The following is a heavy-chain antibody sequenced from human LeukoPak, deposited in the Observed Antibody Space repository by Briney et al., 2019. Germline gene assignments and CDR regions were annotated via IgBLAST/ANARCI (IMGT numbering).Heavy chain of an antibody. CDR2: ISGSGGST. Sequence: GGSLRLSCAASAFTFSTYAMSWVRQAPGRGLEWVSAISGSGGSTYYADSVKGRFTISRDNSKNTLYPQMNSLRAEDTALYYCAKMLIYGSVQRGGYFDYWGQGTLVTVSS. J-gene: IGHJ4*02. CDR1: AFTFSTYA. D-gene: IGHD6-19*01. CDR3: AKMLIYGSVQRGGYFDY. V-gene: IGHV3-23*01.